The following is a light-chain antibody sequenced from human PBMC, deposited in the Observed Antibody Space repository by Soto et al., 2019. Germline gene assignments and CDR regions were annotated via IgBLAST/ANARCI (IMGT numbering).Light chain of an antibody. CDR2: AAS. CDR3: QQYNSYSWT. CDR1: QSIGNW. Sequence: QMTQSPSTLSASVGDRVTITCRASQSIGNWLAWYQQKPGKAPKLLMYAASTLQSGVPSRFSGSGSGTEFTLTISSLQPDDFATYYCQQYNSYSWTFGQGTKVDIK. J-gene: IGKJ1*01. V-gene: IGKV1-5*01.